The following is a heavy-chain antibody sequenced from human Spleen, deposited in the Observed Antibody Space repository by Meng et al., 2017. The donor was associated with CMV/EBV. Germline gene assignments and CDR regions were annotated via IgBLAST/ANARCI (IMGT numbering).Heavy chain of an antibody. CDR2: TSFDGSNK. V-gene: IGHV3-30-3*01. Sequence: GESLKISCVASGFTFSSYVLHWVRQAPGKGLEWLAVTSFDGSNKNYADSVKGRFTISRDNAKNSLYLQMSSLRAEDTAVYYCARDPEVPASRHNWFDPWGQGTLVTVSS. J-gene: IGHJ5*02. CDR1: GFTFSSYV. CDR3: ARDPEVPASRHNWFDP. D-gene: IGHD2-2*01.